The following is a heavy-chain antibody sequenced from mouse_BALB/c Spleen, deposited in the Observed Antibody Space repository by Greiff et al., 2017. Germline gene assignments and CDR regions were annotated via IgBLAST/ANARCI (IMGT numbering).Heavy chain of an antibody. V-gene: IGHV1-7*01. Sequence: VQLQQSGAELAKPGASVKMSCKASGYTFTSYWMHWVKQRPGQGLEWIGYINPSTGYTEYNQKFKDKATLTADKSSSTAYMQLSSLTSEDSAVYYCARSYYGSPWYFDVWGAGTTVTVSS. D-gene: IGHD1-1*01. J-gene: IGHJ1*01. CDR3: ARSYYGSPWYFDV. CDR2: INPSTGYT. CDR1: GYTFTSYW.